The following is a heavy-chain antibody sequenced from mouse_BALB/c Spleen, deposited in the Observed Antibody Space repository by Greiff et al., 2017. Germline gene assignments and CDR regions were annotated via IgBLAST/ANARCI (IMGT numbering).Heavy chain of an antibody. V-gene: IGHV2-9*02. CDR3: AREGLLRPNYYAMDY. J-gene: IGHJ4*01. CDR2: IWAGGST. D-gene: IGHD1-2*01. Sequence: VQLQQSGPGLVAPSQSLSITCTVSGFSLTSYGVHWVRQPPGKGLEWLGVIWAGGSTNYNSALMSRLSISKDNSKSQVFLKMNSLQTDDTAMYYCAREGLLRPNYYAMDYWGQGTSVTVSS. CDR1: GFSLTSYG.